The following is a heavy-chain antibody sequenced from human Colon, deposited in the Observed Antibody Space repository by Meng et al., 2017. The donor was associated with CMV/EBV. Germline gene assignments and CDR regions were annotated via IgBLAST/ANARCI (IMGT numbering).Heavy chain of an antibody. V-gene: IGHV3-23*01. D-gene: IGHD3-3*01. CDR2: FSGSGGST. Sequence: GESLKTSCAAPGFPFSSYAMSWVRQAPGKGLEWVSIFSGSGGSTYYADAVKGRFTISRDNSKNTVDLQMNSLRAEDTALYYCAADFWIGAGYWGQGALVTVSS. CDR3: AADFWIGAGY. J-gene: IGHJ4*02. CDR1: GFPFSSYA.